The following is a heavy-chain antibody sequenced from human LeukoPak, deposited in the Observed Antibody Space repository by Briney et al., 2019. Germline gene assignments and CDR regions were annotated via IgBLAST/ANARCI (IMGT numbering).Heavy chain of an antibody. CDR3: GSDAAGTGYLCGFDY. CDR2: ISAYNGNT. Sequence: ASVKVSCKASGYTFTSYGISWVRQAPGQGLEWMGWISAYNGNTNYAQKLQCRVTMTTDTSTSTAYMELRRVRSDATAECYGGSDAAGTGYLCGFDYWGQGTMVTVSS. CDR1: GYTFTSYG. D-gene: IGHD5-12*01. V-gene: IGHV1-18*01. J-gene: IGHJ4*01.